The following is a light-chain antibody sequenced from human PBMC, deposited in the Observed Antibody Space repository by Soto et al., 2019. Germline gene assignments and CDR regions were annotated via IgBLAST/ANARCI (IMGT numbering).Light chain of an antibody. CDR2: DVS. CDR3: MQTVQFPWT. CDR1: QSLLFSDGKTY. Sequence: DIVMTQTPLSLSVTPGQPASISCKSSQSLLFSDGKTYFYWYLQKPGQPPQLLIYDVSNRFSGVPDRFSGSASGTDFTLKISLVEAEDIGIYYCMQTVQFPWTFGQGTTVEIK. J-gene: IGKJ1*01. V-gene: IGKV2D-29*01.